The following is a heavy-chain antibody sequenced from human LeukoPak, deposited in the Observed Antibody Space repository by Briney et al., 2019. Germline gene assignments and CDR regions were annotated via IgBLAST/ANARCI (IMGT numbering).Heavy chain of an antibody. CDR3: GKKTGYSSGWYLES. D-gene: IGHD6-19*01. J-gene: IGHJ4*02. Sequence: GGSLRLSCAASGFTFSSYAVSWARQAPGKGLEWVAAISGSGSNTYYADYVKGRFTISRDNSKNTLYLQMNSLRAEDAAVYYCGKKTGYSSGWYLESWGQGTLVTVSS. CDR2: ISGSGSNT. V-gene: IGHV3-23*01. CDR1: GFTFSSYA.